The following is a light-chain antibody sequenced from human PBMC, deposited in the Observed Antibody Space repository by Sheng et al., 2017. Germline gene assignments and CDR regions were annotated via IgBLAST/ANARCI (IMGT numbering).Light chain of an antibody. CDR3: QQYSTYSHS. V-gene: IGKV1-5*03. CDR1: QSIGNW. Sequence: DIQMTQSPSTLSASVGDRVTITCRASQSIGNWLAWYQQKPGKAPNLLIFKASSLETGVPSRFSGSGSGTEFTLTISSLQPDDFATYYCQQYSTYSHSFGQGTKLEIK. CDR2: KAS. J-gene: IGKJ2*03.